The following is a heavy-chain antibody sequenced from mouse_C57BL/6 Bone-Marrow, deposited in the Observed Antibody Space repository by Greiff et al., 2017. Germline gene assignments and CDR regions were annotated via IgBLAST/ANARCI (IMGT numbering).Heavy chain of an antibody. CDR1: GYTFTDYY. D-gene: IGHD1-1*01. V-gene: IGHV1-26*01. J-gene: IGHJ4*01. Sequence: EVQLQQSGPELVKPGASVKISCKASGYTFTDYYMNWVKQSHGKSLEWIGDINPNNGGTSYNQKFKGKATLTVDKSSSTAYMELRSLPSEDSAVYYCASDYYGSSYDAMDYWGQGTSVTVSS. CDR2: INPNNGGT. CDR3: ASDYYGSSYDAMDY.